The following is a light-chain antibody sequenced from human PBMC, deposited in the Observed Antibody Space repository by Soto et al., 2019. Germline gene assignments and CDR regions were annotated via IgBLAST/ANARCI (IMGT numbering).Light chain of an antibody. Sequence: DIQRTQSPSSLSASVGDRVTITCRASQSITTFLSWYHQKPGRAPNLLIYGASSLRSGVPSRFSGSGSGTDFTLTITSLQPEDFGTYYCQQSYSASITFGQGTRLDVK. CDR1: QSITTF. J-gene: IGKJ5*01. CDR3: QQSYSASIT. CDR2: GAS. V-gene: IGKV1-39*01.